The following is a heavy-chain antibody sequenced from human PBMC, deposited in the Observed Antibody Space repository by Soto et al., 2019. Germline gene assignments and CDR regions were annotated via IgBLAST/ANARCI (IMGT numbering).Heavy chain of an antibody. V-gene: IGHV3-33*01. J-gene: IGHJ5*02. CDR2: IWYDGGSE. CDR3: SGAHGPSLGSCLDL. D-gene: IGHD2-2*01. Sequence: QVQLVESGGGVVQPGRSLRLSCAASGFTFSAYGMHWVRQAPGEGLEWVAVIWYDGGSEYYADSVEGRFTISRDNAKNTVYLHMDTLGGDDTAVYYFSGAHGPSLGSCLDLWGQGTLVTVSS. CDR1: GFTFSAYG.